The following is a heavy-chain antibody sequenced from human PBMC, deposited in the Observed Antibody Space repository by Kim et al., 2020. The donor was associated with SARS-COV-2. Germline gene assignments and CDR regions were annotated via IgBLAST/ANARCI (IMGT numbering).Heavy chain of an antibody. V-gene: IGHV1-18*01. Sequence: ASVKVSCKTSGYTFTTYGISWVRQAPGQGLEWMGWISTSSGNTKYAQKFQGRVTMSTDTSSSTAYMELRSLRYDDTAVYYCVRDRNYYFDFWGRGTPVTVPS. CDR3: VRDRNYYFDF. D-gene: IGHD1-7*01. CDR1: GYTFTTYG. J-gene: IGHJ4*02. CDR2: ISTSSGNT.